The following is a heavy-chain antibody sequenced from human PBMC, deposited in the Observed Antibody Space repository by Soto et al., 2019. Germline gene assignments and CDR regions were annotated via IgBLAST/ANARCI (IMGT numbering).Heavy chain of an antibody. V-gene: IGHV1-18*01. D-gene: IGHD2-15*01. J-gene: IGHJ5*02. Sequence: QVLLVQSGAEMREPGASVKVSCTASGHTNTGYGISWVRQAPGHGLEWMGWISAFTLATNYAQRFKGRVAVTIDTFTSTAQMELTSLRSDDTAVYYCARHGLGYDDTGHAFDPWGQGTLVTVSS. CDR3: ARHGLGYDDTGHAFDP. CDR2: ISAFTLAT. CDR1: GHTNTGYG.